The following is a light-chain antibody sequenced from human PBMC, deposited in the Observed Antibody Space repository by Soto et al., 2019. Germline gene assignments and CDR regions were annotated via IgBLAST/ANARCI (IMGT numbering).Light chain of an antibody. Sequence: EIVLTQSPGTLSLSPGERATLSCRASQSVSSSYLAWYQQKPGQAPRLLIYGASSRATGIPDRFSGNGSGTDFTLTISRLEPEDFAVYYCQQYGSSPPMYTFGQGTKVDIK. CDR3: QQYGSSPPMYT. V-gene: IGKV3-20*01. CDR1: QSVSSSY. CDR2: GAS. J-gene: IGKJ2*01.